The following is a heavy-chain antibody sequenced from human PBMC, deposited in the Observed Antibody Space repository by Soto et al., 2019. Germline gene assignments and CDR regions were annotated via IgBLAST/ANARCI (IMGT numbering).Heavy chain of an antibody. J-gene: IGHJ4*02. CDR3: ARGSNQLLAYFDY. V-gene: IGHV4-30-2*01. Sequence: QLQLQESGSGLVKPSQTLSLTCAVSGGSISSGGYSWSWTRQPPGKGLEWIGYIYHSGSTYYNPSLTSRVXKSTDXXKNQFSLKLSSVTAADTAVYYCARGSNQLLAYFDYWGQGTLVTVSS. D-gene: IGHD2-2*01. CDR2: IYHSGST. CDR1: GGSISSGGYS.